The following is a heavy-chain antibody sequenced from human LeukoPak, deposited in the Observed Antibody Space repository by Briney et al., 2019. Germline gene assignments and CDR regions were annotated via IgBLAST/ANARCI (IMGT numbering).Heavy chain of an antibody. CDR2: IYYSGST. V-gene: IGHV4-39*07. J-gene: IGHJ4*02. CDR3: ARSERALNGVFDY. CDR1: GGSISSSSYY. Sequence: SETLSLTCTVSGGSISSSSYYWGWIRQPPGKGLEWIGSIYYSGSTYYNPSLKSRVTISVDTSRNQFSLKLSSVTAADTAVYYCARSERALNGVFDYWGQGTLVTVSS. D-gene: IGHD1-14*01.